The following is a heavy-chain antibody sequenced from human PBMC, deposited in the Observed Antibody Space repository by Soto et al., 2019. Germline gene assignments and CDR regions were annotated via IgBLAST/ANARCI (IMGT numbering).Heavy chain of an antibody. D-gene: IGHD2-2*03. Sequence: GGSLRLSWAASGFTCGSYAMSCVRQAPGKGLEWVSAISGSGGSTYYADSVKGRFTISRDNSKNTLYLQMNSLRAEDTAVYYCAKEGGYCSSTSCYGRVYYWGQGTLVTVSS. CDR1: GFTCGSYA. CDR2: ISGSGGST. V-gene: IGHV3-23*01. CDR3: AKEGGYCSSTSCYGRVYY. J-gene: IGHJ4*02.